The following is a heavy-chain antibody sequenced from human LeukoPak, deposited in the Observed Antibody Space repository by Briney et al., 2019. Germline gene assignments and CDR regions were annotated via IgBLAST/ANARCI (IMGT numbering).Heavy chain of an antibody. CDR2: INHSGST. J-gene: IGHJ4*02. CDR1: GGSFSGYY. V-gene: IGHV4-34*01. D-gene: IGHD6-19*01. Sequence: PSETLSLTCAVYGGSFSGYYWSWIRQPPGKGLEWIGEINHSGSTNYNPSLKSRVTISVDTSKNQFSLKLSSVTAADTAVYYCARGIAVAGTSSFFFDYWSQGTLVTVSS. CDR3: ARGIAVAGTSSFFFDY.